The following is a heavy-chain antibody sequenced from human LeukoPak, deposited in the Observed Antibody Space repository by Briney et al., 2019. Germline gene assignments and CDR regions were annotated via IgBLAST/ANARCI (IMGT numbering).Heavy chain of an antibody. CDR3: ARKNGLDY. Sequence: GGSLRLSCAASGFTFSSYSMNWVRQAPGKGLEWVSYISSSSGNIYYADSVKGRFTISRDNAKTSLYLQMNSLRAGDTAVYYCARKNGLDYWGQGTLVTVSS. J-gene: IGHJ4*02. CDR2: ISSSSGNI. V-gene: IGHV3-48*01. CDR1: GFTFSSYS.